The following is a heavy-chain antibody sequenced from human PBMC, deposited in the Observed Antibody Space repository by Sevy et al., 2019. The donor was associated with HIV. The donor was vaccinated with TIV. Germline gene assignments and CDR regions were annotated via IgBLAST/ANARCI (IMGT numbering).Heavy chain of an antibody. CDR1: GFTFITYA. Sequence: GGSLRLSCKPSGFTFITYAMNWVRQAPGKGLEWVSTIYGSGGATYYADSVKGRFTISRDNSMDTRYLQMNSLRTEDSAVYYCAGGRYDSSGSFDAFDIWGQGTMVTVSS. J-gene: IGHJ3*02. CDR3: AGGRYDSSGSFDAFDI. CDR2: IYGSGGAT. V-gene: IGHV3-23*01. D-gene: IGHD3-22*01.